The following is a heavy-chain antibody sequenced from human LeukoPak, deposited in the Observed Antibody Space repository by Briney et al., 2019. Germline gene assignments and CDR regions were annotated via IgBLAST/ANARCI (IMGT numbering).Heavy chain of an antibody. Sequence: PSETLSLICTVSGVSISSYYWSWVRQPPGKGLEWVGYIYYSGSTNYNPSLKSRVTISVDTSKNQFSLKLSSVTAADTAVYYCASSPIRYNWNDGFDYWGQGTLVTVSS. V-gene: IGHV4-59*01. CDR1: GVSISSYY. CDR3: ASSPIRYNWNDGFDY. J-gene: IGHJ4*02. D-gene: IGHD1-1*01. CDR2: IYYSGST.